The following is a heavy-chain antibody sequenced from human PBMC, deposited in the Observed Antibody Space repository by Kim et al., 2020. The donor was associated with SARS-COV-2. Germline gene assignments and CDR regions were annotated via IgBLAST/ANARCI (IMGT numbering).Heavy chain of an antibody. D-gene: IGHD5-12*01. CDR3: AREGAGSWPGYTPSSPLDY. V-gene: IGHV1-18*01. CDR1: GYTFNMFR. Sequence: ASVKVSCKTSGYTFNMFRVSWVRQAPGQGLEWVGWIATYDGDTEYAQSFQGRVTMTTDTSTSTAYMELRNLRSDDTAVYYCAREGAGSWPGYTPSSPLDY. CDR2: IATYDGDT. J-gene: IGHJ4*01.